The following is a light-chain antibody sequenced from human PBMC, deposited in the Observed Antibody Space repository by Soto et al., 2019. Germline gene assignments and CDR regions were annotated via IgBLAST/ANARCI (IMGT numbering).Light chain of an antibody. CDR2: GAS. Sequence: EIVLTQSPGTLSLSPGETAILSCRASQTVISNNLAWYQQKPGQSPRILIYGASNRAAGLPDRFTGSGSGTDFTLTISRLEPEDFAVYYCQHYGTSAPFGGGTKVEIK. CDR3: QHYGTSAP. J-gene: IGKJ4*01. CDR1: QTVISNN. V-gene: IGKV3-20*01.